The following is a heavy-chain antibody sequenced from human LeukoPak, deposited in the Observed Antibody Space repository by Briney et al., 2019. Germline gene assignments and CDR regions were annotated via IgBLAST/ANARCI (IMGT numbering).Heavy chain of an antibody. Sequence: SETLSLTCIVSGYSITSGHYWGWIRQPPGKGLEWIGSIYYSGNTYYNPSLKSRVTISLDTSRNQFSLRLSSVTAADTADYYCARAQGNGLIDFWGQGTLVTVSS. J-gene: IGHJ4*02. CDR3: ARAQGNGLIDF. V-gene: IGHV4-38-2*02. D-gene: IGHD3/OR15-3a*01. CDR1: GYSITSGHY. CDR2: IYYSGNT.